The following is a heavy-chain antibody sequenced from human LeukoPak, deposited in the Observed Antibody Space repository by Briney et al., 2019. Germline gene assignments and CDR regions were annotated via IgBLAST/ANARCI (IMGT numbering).Heavy chain of an antibody. V-gene: IGHV4-30-2*01. J-gene: IGHJ6*02. D-gene: IGHD3-3*01. CDR1: GGSISSGGYS. Sequence: SETLSLTCAVSGGSISSGGYSWSWIRQPPGKGLEWIGYIYHSGSTYYNPSLKSRVTISVDRSKNQFSLKLSSVTPEDTAVYYCSRKATFGMDVWGQGTSVTVS. CDR3: SRKATFGMDV. CDR2: IYHSGST.